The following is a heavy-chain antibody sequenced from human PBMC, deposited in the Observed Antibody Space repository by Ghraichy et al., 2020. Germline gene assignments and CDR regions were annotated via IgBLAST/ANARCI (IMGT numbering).Heavy chain of an antibody. J-gene: IGHJ4*01. CDR2: ICYTVST. D-gene: IGHD5-24*01. CDR3: ARTLRWLQFIDY. Sequence: SQTLSLTCTVSGGSISSSDYYWGWIRQPPGKGLEWIGNICYTVSTDYNPSLKSRVPMSLDTSKNQFSLNLRSLTAADTAVYYCARTLRWLQFIDYWGQGILVPVSS. CDR1: GGSISSSDYY. V-gene: IGHV4-39*01.